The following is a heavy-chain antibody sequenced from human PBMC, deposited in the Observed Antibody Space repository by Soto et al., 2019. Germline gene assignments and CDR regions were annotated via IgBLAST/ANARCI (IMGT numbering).Heavy chain of an antibody. D-gene: IGHD2-2*01. CDR3: ATKYYQLGMFDM. V-gene: IGHV4-4*02. J-gene: IGHJ3*02. CDR2: IYHSGST. Sequence: QVQLQESGPGLVKPSGTLSLTCAVSGGSISSSKWWSWVRQPPGKGLAWIGEIYHSGSTNYNASLKSRVTISVDKSKNQCALKLSSVTAADTAVYYCATKYYQLGMFDMWGQGTMVTVSS. CDR1: GGSISSSKW.